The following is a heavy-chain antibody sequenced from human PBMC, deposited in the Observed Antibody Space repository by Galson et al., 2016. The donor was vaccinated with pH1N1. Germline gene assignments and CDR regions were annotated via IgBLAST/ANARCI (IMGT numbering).Heavy chain of an antibody. D-gene: IGHD1-14*01. J-gene: IGHJ6*02. CDR2: IYHAGNT. Sequence: SETLSLTCVVSGGSISNTNWWSWVRQPPGKGLEWIGEIYHAGNTNYNPSLKSRLTISVDKSKTQLSLKLTSVTAADTAVYYCARIHATRVDSNRYFYAGLDVWGQGTTVTVSS. V-gene: IGHV4-4*02. CDR1: GGSISNTNW. CDR3: ARIHATRVDSNRYFYAGLDV.